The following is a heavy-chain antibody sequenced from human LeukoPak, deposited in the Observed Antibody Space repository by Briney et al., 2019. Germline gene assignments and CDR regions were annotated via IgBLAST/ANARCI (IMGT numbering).Heavy chain of an antibody. CDR1: GGTFSSYA. J-gene: IGHJ6*02. CDR2: IIPILGIA. CDR3: ARPVVPAAMVGYYYGMDV. V-gene: IGHV1-69*04. D-gene: IGHD2-2*01. Sequence: SVKVSCKVSGGTFSSYAISWVRQAPGQGLEWMGRIIPILGIANYAQKFQRRVTITADKSTSTAYMELSSLRSEDTAVYYCARPVVPAAMVGYYYGMDVWGQGTTVTVSS.